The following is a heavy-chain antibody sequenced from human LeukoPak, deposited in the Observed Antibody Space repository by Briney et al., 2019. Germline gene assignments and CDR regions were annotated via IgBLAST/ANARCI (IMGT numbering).Heavy chain of an antibody. Sequence: GGSLRLSCAASGFTFTNYWMSWVRQAPGKGLELVANIKQDRSEKYYVDSVKGRFTISRDNAKNTLYLQMTSLRAEDTAVYYCAKHPGYYYDSSGYYSDYWGQGTLVTVSS. V-gene: IGHV3-7*03. CDR3: AKHPGYYYDSSGYYSDY. J-gene: IGHJ4*02. CDR2: IKQDRSEK. CDR1: GFTFTNYW. D-gene: IGHD3-22*01.